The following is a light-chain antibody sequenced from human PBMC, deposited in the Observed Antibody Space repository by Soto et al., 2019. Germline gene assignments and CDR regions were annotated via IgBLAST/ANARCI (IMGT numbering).Light chain of an antibody. V-gene: IGKV3-11*01. CDR2: DTS. CDR1: QSVSNSF. J-gene: IGKJ1*01. Sequence: EVVLSQSPGTLSLSPGERATLSCRASQSVSNSFLAWFQQTPGQAPRLLIYDTSNRATGIPARFSGSGSGTDFTLTISSLETEDFAVYYCQQRSDWPPTFGQGTKV. CDR3: QQRSDWPPT.